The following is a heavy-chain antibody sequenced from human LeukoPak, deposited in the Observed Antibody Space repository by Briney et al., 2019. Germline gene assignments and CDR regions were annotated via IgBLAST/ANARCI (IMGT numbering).Heavy chain of an antibody. CDR2: IRSKAYGGTT. CDR1: GFLSDDYS. V-gene: IGHV3-49*04. J-gene: IGHJ4*02. D-gene: IGHD3-22*01. CDR3: VRPRDAKIVFGPLEY. Sequence: TGGSLRLSCSVSGFLSDDYSMSWVRQAPGKGLEWVGLIRSKAYGGTTEYAASVTGRFSISRDNSKSLVYLQMHSLRVDDTALYFRVRPRDAKIVFGPLEYWGQGSLVTVSS.